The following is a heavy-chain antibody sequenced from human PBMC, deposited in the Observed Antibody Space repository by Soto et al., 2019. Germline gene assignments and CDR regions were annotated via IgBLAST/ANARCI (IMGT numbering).Heavy chain of an antibody. CDR3: ARGPDIVVVPAAYCFDY. J-gene: IGHJ4*02. Sequence: QVQLQESGPGLVKPSETLSLTCTVSGGSISSYYWSWIRQPPGKGLEWSGYIYYSGRTNYNPSLKSRVTISVDTSKNQFSLKLSSVTAADTAVYYCARGPDIVVVPAAYCFDYWGQGTLVTVSS. CDR2: IYYSGRT. CDR1: GGSISSYY. V-gene: IGHV4-59*01. D-gene: IGHD2-2*01.